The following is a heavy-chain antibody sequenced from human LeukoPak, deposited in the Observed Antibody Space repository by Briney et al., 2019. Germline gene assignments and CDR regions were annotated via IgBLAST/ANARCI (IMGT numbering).Heavy chain of an antibody. Sequence: ASVKVSCKASGYTFTSYYMHWVRQAPGQGLEWMGITNPSGGSTSYAQKFQGRVTMTRDTSTSTVYMELSSLRSEDTAVYYCARDGVAAAGGDYWGQGTLVTVSS. V-gene: IGHV1-46*01. CDR1: GYTFTSYY. D-gene: IGHD6-13*01. J-gene: IGHJ4*02. CDR3: ARDGVAAAGGDY. CDR2: TNPSGGST.